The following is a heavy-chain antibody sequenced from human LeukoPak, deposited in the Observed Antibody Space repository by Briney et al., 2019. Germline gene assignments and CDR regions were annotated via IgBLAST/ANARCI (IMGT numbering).Heavy chain of an antibody. J-gene: IGHJ4*02. CDR3: AKGGSNNWSFDN. D-gene: IGHD1-1*01. CDR1: GLTFSNYG. V-gene: IGHV3-30*02. Sequence: PGGSLRLSCAAAGLTFSNYGMHWVRQAPGKGLQWVAYIRYDGRNKYSADSVKGRFTIYRDNSKNTLYLQMNSLRPEDTAVYYCAKGGSNNWSFDNWGQGTLVTVSS. CDR2: IRYDGRNK.